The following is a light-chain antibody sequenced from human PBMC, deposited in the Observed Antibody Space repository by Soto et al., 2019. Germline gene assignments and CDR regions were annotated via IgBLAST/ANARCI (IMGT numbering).Light chain of an antibody. J-gene: IGKJ1*01. V-gene: IGKV1-5*01. CDR3: QQYNSYWT. CDR2: DAS. CDR1: QSISSW. Sequence: DIQMTQSPSTLSASVGDRVTITCRASQSISSWLAWYQQKPGKAPKLLIYDASSLERGVPSRFSGSGSGTQFTLTFSSLQPDDFATYYRQQYNSYWTFGQGTKVEIK.